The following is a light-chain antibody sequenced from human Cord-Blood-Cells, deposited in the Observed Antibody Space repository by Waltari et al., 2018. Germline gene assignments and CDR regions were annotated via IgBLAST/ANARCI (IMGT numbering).Light chain of an antibody. CDR3: CSYAGSYTFV. V-gene: IGLV2-11*01. CDR2: DVS. CDR1: SSDVGGYNY. J-gene: IGLJ1*01. Sequence: QSALTQPRSVSGSPGQSVTISCTGTSSDVGGYNYVSWYQQHPGKAPKLMIYDVSKRPSGVPDRFSGPKSGNTASLTISGLQAEDEADYYCCSYAGSYTFVFGTVTKVTVL.